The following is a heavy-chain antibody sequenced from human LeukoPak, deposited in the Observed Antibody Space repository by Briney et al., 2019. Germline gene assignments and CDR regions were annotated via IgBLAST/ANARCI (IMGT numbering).Heavy chain of an antibody. CDR3: ARDQVPAAIRDYYYYYGMDV. D-gene: IGHD2-2*02. Sequence: ASVKVSFKASGGTFSSYAISWVRQAPGQGLEWMGRIIPIFGIANYAQKFQGRVTITADKSTSTAYMELSSLRSEDTAVYYCARDQVPAAIRDYYYYYGMDVWGQGTTVTVSS. CDR2: IIPIFGIA. CDR1: GGTFSSYA. V-gene: IGHV1-69*04. J-gene: IGHJ6*02.